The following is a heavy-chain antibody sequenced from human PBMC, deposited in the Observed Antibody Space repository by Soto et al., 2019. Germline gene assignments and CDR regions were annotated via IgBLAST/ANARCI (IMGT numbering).Heavy chain of an antibody. Sequence: GGSLRLSCASSGFTLSNYGMSWVRQAPGKGLEWVLGILGSDYTKYYVDAVKGLFIISRDNSKNPLLLYMNSPRAEDTAVYFCAKDMHPKYYYDTSGPVACFDNWGLGTLVPSPQ. CDR3: AKDMHPKYYYDTSGPVACFDN. V-gene: IGHV3-23*01. J-gene: IGHJ4*02. CDR2: ILGSDYTK. CDR1: GFTLSNYG. D-gene: IGHD3-22*01.